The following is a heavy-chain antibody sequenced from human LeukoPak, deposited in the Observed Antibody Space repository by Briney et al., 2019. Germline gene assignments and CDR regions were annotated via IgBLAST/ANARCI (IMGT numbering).Heavy chain of an antibody. V-gene: IGHV3-30*02. D-gene: IGHD2-15*01. J-gene: IGHJ6*03. CDR1: GFTFENYG. Sequence: GGSLRLSCAASGFTFENYGMHWVRQAPGKGLEWVAFLRYDETDKDYADSVKGRFTISRDNSKNTVFLQMNSLRVEDTAIYYCATTHGPYCSGGTCLDYYYYMDVWGKGTTVTVSS. CDR2: LRYDETDK. CDR3: ATTHGPYCSGGTCLDYYYYMDV.